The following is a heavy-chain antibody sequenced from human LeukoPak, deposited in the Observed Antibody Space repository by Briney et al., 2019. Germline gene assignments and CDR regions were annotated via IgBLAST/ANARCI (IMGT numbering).Heavy chain of an antibody. J-gene: IGHJ6*02. CDR3: ARSIFGVALYYYYGMDV. D-gene: IGHD3-3*01. V-gene: IGHV1-46*01. CDR2: INPSGGST. Sequence: ASVKVSCKASGYTFTSYYMHWVRQAPGQGLEWMGIINPSGGSTSYTQKFQGRVTMTRDTSTSTVYMELNSLRSEDTAVYYCARSIFGVALYYYYGMDVRGQGTTVTVSS. CDR1: GYTFTSYY.